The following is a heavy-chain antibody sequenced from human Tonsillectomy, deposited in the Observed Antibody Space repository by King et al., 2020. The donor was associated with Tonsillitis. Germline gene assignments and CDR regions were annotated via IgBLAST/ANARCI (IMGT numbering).Heavy chain of an antibody. CDR2: IRSKPYGGTI. J-gene: IGHJ6*02. CDR1: GFTFGDYA. V-gene: IGHV3-49*03. D-gene: IGHD3-10*01. Sequence: VQLVESGGGLVQPGRSLRISCTASGFTFGDYAMSWFRQAPGKGLEWVGFIRSKPYGGTIEYAASVKGRFTISRDDYKSIAYLQMNSLKSEDTAVYYCSMAIYHSGSYDLFYYYYRMAVWGQGTTVTVSS. CDR3: SMAIYHSGSYDLFYYYYRMAV.